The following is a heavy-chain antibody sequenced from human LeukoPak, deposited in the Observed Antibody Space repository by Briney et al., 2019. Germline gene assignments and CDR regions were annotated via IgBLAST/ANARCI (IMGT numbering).Heavy chain of an antibody. CDR1: GFIFSSYE. CDR2: ISPSGSTT. J-gene: IGHJ6*01. Sequence: GGSLRLSCAVSGFIFSSYEMDGVRQAPGKGLEWVSYISPSGSTTYYADSVEGRFTISRDNAKNSLYLQMNSLRAEDSAVYYCARESGSQYGMRVWGRRPTVTVSS. V-gene: IGHV3-48*03. D-gene: IGHD3-10*01. CDR3: ARESGSQYGMRV.